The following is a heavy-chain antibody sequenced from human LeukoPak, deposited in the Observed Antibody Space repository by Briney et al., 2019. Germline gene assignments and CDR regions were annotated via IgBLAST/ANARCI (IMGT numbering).Heavy chain of an antibody. CDR2: IYYSGST. J-gene: IGHJ5*02. CDR1: GGSISSYY. CDR3: ARSYGDNSLGWFDP. Sequence: SETLSLTCTVSGGSISSYYWSWIRQPPGKGLEWIGYIYYSGSTNYNPSLKSRVTISVDTSKNQFSLKLRSVTAADTAVYYCARSYGDNSLGWFDPWGQGTLVTVSS. V-gene: IGHV4-59*01. D-gene: IGHD4-23*01.